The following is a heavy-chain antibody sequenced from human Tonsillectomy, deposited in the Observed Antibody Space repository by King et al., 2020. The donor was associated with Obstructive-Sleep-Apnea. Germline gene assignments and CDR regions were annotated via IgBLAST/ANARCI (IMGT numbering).Heavy chain of an antibody. Sequence: VQLVESGGGLVKPGGSLRLSCAASGFTFSSYSMNWVRQAPGKGLEWVSSISNSDDFLYYADSVKGRFTISRDNAKNSLYLQMKSLRAEDTAVYYCARDLSGNSSYYYYGMDVWGQGTTVTVSS. CDR1: GFTFSSYS. CDR2: ISNSDDFL. J-gene: IGHJ6*02. CDR3: ARDLSGNSSYYYYGMDV. V-gene: IGHV3-21*01. D-gene: IGHD4-23*01.